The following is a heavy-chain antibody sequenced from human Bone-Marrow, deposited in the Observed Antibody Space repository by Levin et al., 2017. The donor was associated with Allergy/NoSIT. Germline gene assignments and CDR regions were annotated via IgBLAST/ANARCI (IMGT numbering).Heavy chain of an antibody. Sequence: PGGSLRLSCKGSGYSFTSYWIGWVRQMPGKGLEWMGIFYPGDSDTRYSPSFQGQVTISADKSISTAYLQWSSLKASDTAMYYCARHPIAARSRDRQYYFDYWGQGTLVTVSS. CDR3: ARHPIAARSRDRQYYFDY. J-gene: IGHJ4*02. CDR1: GYSFTSYW. CDR2: FYPGDSDT. D-gene: IGHD6-6*01. V-gene: IGHV5-51*01.